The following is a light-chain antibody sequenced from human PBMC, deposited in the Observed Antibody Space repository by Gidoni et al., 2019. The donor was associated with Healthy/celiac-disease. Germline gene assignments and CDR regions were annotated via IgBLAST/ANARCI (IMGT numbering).Light chain of an antibody. CDR3: QQYGSSPET. V-gene: IGKV3-20*01. CDR1: QSVSSSY. J-gene: IGKJ1*01. CDR2: GAS. Sequence: CRASQSVSSSYLAWYQQKPGQAPRLLIYGASSRATGIPDRFSSSGSGTDFTLTISRLEPEDFAVYYCQQYGSSPETFGQGTKVEIK.